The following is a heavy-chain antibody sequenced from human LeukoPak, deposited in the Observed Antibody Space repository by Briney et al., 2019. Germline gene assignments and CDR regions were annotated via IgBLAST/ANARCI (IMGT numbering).Heavy chain of an antibody. Sequence: GGSLRLSCAASGFTFDDYSMHWVRQAPGKGLGWVSLISWNGGRTYYADSVKGRFTISRDNSKNSLYLQMNSLRAEDTALYYCAKDGKNYFDYWGQGSLVTVSS. J-gene: IGHJ4*02. V-gene: IGHV3-43D*03. CDR1: GFTFDDYS. CDR3: AKDGKNYFDY. CDR2: ISWNGGRT.